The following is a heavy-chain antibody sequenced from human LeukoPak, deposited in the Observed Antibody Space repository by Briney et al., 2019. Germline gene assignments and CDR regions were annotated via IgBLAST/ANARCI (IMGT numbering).Heavy chain of an antibody. J-gene: IGHJ4*02. CDR2: LHSSGST. CDR3: AREYSSSRYLDY. Sequence: PSEILSLTCTVSAGSIGAYYWSWIRQPAGKGLEWIGRLHSSGSTNYSPSLQSRVTMSVDTSKNQFSLNLRSITAADTAVYFCAREYSSSRYLDYWGQGILVTVSS. CDR1: AGSIGAYY. V-gene: IGHV4-4*07. D-gene: IGHD2-2*01.